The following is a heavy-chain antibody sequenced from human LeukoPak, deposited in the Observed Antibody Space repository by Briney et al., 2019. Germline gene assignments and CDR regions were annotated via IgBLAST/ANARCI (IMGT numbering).Heavy chain of an antibody. CDR3: ARVPRNIAARRNWYFDL. V-gene: IGHV1-2*02. J-gene: IGHJ2*01. CDR1: GYTFTGYY. Sequence: ASVKASCKASGYTFTGYYMHWVRQAPGQGLEWMGWINPNSGGTNYAQKFQGRVTMTRDTSISTAYMELSRLRSDDTAVYYCARVPRNIAARRNWYFDLWGRGTLVTVSS. CDR2: INPNSGGT. D-gene: IGHD6-6*01.